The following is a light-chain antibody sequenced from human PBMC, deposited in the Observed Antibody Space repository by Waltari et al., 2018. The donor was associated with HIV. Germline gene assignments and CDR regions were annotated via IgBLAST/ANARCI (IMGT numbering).Light chain of an antibody. CDR3: QQYYTLRST. Sequence: DIVMTQSPDSLAVSLGVRATVTCPASRIVLYNRNYLAWYQQKPGQAPTGRIYWSSTRAFGVPDRFSGSGSGKDFSLTISRVQADDVAIYYCQQYYTLRSTFGGGTKIEI. CDR2: WSS. CDR1: RIVLYNRNY. J-gene: IGKJ4*01. V-gene: IGKV4-1*01.